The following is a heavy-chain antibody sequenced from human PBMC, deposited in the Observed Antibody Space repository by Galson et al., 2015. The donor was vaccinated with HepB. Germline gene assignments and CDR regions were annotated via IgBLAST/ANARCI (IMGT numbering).Heavy chain of an antibody. CDR2: ISAYNGNT. Sequence: SVKVSCKASGYTFTSYGISWVRQAPGQGLEWMGWISAYNGNTNYAQKLQGRVTMTTDTSTSTAYMELRSLRSDDTAVYYCARDSWTYYDILTGYYKDYWGQGTLVTVSS. J-gene: IGHJ4*02. CDR1: GYTFTSYG. V-gene: IGHV1-18*01. CDR3: ARDSWTYYDILTGYYKDY. D-gene: IGHD3-9*01.